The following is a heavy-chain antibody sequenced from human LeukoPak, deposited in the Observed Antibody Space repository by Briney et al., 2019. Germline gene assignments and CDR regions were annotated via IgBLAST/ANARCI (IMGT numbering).Heavy chain of an antibody. Sequence: PGGSLRLSCAASGFTFSSYGMHWVRQAPGKGLEWVAVIWYDGSNKYYADSVKGRFTISRDNSKNTLYLQMNSLRAEDTAVYYCAKDLMITFGGVIVWGQGTLATVSS. D-gene: IGHD3-16*02. CDR3: AKDLMITFGGVIV. CDR2: IWYDGSNK. V-gene: IGHV3-33*06. J-gene: IGHJ4*02. CDR1: GFTFSSYG.